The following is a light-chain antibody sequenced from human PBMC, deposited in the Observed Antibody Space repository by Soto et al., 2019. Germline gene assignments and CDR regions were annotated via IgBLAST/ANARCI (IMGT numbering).Light chain of an antibody. Sequence: QSALTQPASVSGSPGQSITISCTGTGSDVGGYKYVSWYQQLPGKAPKLMIYDVSYQPSGVSDRFSGSKSGNTASLIISGLQAEDEADYYCSSYASSSPFVFGTGTKLTVL. CDR1: GSDVGGYKY. CDR2: DVS. CDR3: SSYASSSPFV. J-gene: IGLJ1*01. V-gene: IGLV2-14*01.